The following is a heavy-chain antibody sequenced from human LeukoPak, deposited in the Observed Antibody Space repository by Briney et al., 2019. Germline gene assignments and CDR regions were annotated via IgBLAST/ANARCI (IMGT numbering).Heavy chain of an antibody. CDR1: GGSISSYY. CDR3: ARGLRFVPSYFDY. D-gene: IGHD3-3*01. V-gene: IGHV4-59*01. J-gene: IGHJ4*02. CDR2: IYYSGST. Sequence: SETLSFTCTVSGGSISSYYWSWIRQPPGKGLEWIGYIYYSGSTNYNPSLKSRVTISVDTSKNQFSLKLSSVTAADTAVYYCARGLRFVPSYFDYWGQGTLVTVSS.